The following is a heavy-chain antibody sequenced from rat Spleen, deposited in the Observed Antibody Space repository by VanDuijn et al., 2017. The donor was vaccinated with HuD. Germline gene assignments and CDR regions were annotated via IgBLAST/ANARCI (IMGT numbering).Heavy chain of an antibody. Sequence: EVQLVESGGGLVQPGRSLKLSCAASGFTFSNYYMAWVRQAPKKGLEWVAYISYEGSGIYYGESVKGRFTISRDNAKSTLYLQMDSLRSKDTANYYCATYGGFIDYWGQEVVVTVSS. D-gene: IGHD1-11*01. V-gene: IGHV5-22*01. CDR3: ATYGGFIDY. CDR2: ISYEGSGI. J-gene: IGHJ2*01. CDR1: GFTFSNYY.